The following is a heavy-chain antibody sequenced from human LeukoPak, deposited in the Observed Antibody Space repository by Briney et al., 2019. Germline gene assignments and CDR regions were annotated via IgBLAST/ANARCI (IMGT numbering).Heavy chain of an antibody. D-gene: IGHD3-9*01. Sequence: GGSLRLSCAASGFTFSNYAISWVRQAPGEGLEWVSAILGSGGSTYYADSVKGRFTVSRDNSKSTLYLQMNSLRAEDTALYYCAKWGDYDVLTGYYVPDYWGQGTLVTVSS. CDR2: ILGSGGST. CDR3: AKWGDYDVLTGYYVPDY. J-gene: IGHJ4*02. CDR1: GFTFSNYA. V-gene: IGHV3-23*01.